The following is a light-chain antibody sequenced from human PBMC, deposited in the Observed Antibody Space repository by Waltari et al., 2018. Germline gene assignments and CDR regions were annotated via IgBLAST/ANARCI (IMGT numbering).Light chain of an antibody. CDR3: YSTDSTGNHVV. J-gene: IGLJ2*01. CDR2: DDN. V-gene: IGLV3-10*01. CDR1: ALPKKY. Sequence: SYELTQPPSVSVSPGQTARITCSGDALPKKYAFWYQQKSGQAPVLIIYDDNKRPSGIPVRFSGSSSGTMATLTISGAQVEDEADYYWYSTDSTGNHVVFGGGTKLTVL.